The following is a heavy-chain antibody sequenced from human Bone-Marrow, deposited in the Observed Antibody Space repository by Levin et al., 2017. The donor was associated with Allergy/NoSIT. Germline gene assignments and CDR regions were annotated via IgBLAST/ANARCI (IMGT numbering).Heavy chain of an antibody. V-gene: IGHV3-30*01. J-gene: IGHJ4*02. CDR3: ARDPWGGWDTPKAYYFDS. D-gene: IGHD5-18*01. Sequence: SVKGRVTIPRDNSKKMLNLQMNSLRPEDTALYYCARDPWGGWDTPKAYYFDSWGQGTLVTVSS.